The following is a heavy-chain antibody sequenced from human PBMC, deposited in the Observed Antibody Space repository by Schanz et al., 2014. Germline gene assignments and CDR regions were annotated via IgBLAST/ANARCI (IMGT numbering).Heavy chain of an antibody. Sequence: QVHLVQSGAEVHKPGASLKISCKASGYTFTNFFLHWVRQAPGQGLEWMGWITAYNGDTKYAQKFQHRVNMTTDRTTSTVYMELRSLRFDDTAVYFCARDNGRIPAANSFDYWGQGTRVTVSS. J-gene: IGHJ4*02. CDR1: GYTFTNFF. D-gene: IGHD1-26*01. CDR2: ITAYNGDT. CDR3: ARDNGRIPAANSFDY. V-gene: IGHV1-18*04.